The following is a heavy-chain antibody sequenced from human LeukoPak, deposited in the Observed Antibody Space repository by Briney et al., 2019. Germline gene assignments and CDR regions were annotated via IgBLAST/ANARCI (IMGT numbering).Heavy chain of an antibody. Sequence: GESLKISCKGSGYSFTSYWIGWVRQMPGKGPEWMGIIYPGDSDTKYSPSFQGQVTISADKSINTAYLQWSSLRASDTAMYYCARQGTIVAGTLGTTFDYWGQGTLLTVSS. J-gene: IGHJ4*02. V-gene: IGHV5-51*01. CDR3: ARQGTIVAGTLGTTFDY. CDR1: GYSFTSYW. CDR2: IYPGDSDT. D-gene: IGHD5-12*01.